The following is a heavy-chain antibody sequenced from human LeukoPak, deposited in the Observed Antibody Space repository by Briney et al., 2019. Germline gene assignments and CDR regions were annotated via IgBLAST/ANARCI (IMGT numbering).Heavy chain of an antibody. D-gene: IGHD3-10*01. V-gene: IGHV3-21*01. Sequence: GGSLRLSCAASGFTFSSYSMNWVRRAPGKGLEWVSSISSSSSYIYYADSVKGRFTISRDNAKNSLYLQMNSLRAEDTAVYYCARDSRGVRGAPDYWGQGTLVTVSS. CDR1: GFTFSSYS. J-gene: IGHJ4*02. CDR2: ISSSSSYI. CDR3: ARDSRGVRGAPDY.